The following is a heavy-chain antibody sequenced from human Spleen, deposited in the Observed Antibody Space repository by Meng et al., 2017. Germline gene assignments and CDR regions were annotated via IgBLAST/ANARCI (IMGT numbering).Heavy chain of an antibody. V-gene: IGHV1-2*02. CDR2: INPNSGGT. J-gene: IGHJ5*02. Sequence: ASVKVSCKASGYTFTSYAMNWVRQAPGQGLEWMGWINPNSGGTNYAQKFQGRVTMTRDTSIKTAYMELSSLRSDDTAVYYCARGRLVDSTGYYYCLDPWGQGTLVTVSS. D-gene: IGHD3-22*01. CDR1: GYTFTSYA. CDR3: ARGRLVDSTGYYYCLDP.